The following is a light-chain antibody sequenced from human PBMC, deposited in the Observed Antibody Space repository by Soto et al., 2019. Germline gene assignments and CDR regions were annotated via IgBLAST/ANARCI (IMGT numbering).Light chain of an antibody. V-gene: IGLV7-46*01. CDR3: LLSYTRARHVV. J-gene: IGLJ2*01. Sequence: QAVVTQEPSLTVSPGGTVTLTCGSSTGAVTSGHYPYWFQQKPGQAPRTLIYDTTKKHSRTPARFSGSLLGGKAALTLTGAQPEDEAEYYCLLSYTRARHVVFGGGTKVTVL. CDR2: DTT. CDR1: TGAVTSGHY.